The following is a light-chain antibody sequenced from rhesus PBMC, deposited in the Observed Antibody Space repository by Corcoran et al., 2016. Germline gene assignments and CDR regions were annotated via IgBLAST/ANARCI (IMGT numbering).Light chain of an antibody. CDR2: KAS. CDR3: QHGYGNPWT. Sequence: DIQMTQSPSSLSASVGDRVTITCRASENVNNYLNWYQQKPGKAPKLLIYKASILQSGAPSRFSGTGSGTDYTFPISSLKPEDVATYYCQHGYGNPWTFGQGTKVEIK. V-gene: IGKV1-74*01. CDR1: ENVNNY. J-gene: IGKJ1*01.